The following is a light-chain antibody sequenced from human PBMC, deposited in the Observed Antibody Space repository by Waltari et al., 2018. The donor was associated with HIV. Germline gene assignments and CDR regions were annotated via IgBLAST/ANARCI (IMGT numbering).Light chain of an antibody. Sequence: DIQMTQSPSTLSASIRDRVSITCRASHNVGTWLAWYQQKPGKAPSLLLSKTSTLESGVPTNFSGSGSGTYFTLTISALRPDDFASYFCQQYSSFPITFGQGTKL. V-gene: IGKV1-5*03. J-gene: IGKJ2*01. CDR3: QQYSSFPIT. CDR2: KTS. CDR1: HNVGTW.